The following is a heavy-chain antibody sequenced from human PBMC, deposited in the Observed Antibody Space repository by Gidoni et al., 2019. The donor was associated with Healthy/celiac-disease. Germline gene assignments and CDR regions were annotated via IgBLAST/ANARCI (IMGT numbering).Heavy chain of an antibody. CDR3: AKAMVSASFDY. V-gene: IGHV3-23*01. CDR1: GFTFSSYA. CDR2: ISGSGGST. Sequence: EVQLLESGGGLVQPGGSLRLSCAASGFTFSSYAMSWVRQGPGKGLEWVSGISGSGGSTYYADAVKGRFTISRDNSKNTLYLQMNSLRAEDTAVYYCAKAMVSASFDYWGQGTLVTVSS. D-gene: IGHD2-2*01. J-gene: IGHJ4*02.